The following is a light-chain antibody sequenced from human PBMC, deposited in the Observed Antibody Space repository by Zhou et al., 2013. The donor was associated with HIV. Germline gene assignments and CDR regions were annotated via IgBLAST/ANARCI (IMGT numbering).Light chain of an antibody. CDR1: QDITHY. CDR2: AAS. V-gene: IGKV1-16*02. J-gene: IGKJ1*01. CDR3: SSPTVYKFTFLLLT. Sequence: DIQMTQSPSSLSASVGDRVTITCRASQDITHYLAWFQQKPGKAPKSLIYAASSLQSGVPSKFSGSGSGTDFTLTINNLQPEDLVTNLTSSPTVYKFTFLLLTFG.